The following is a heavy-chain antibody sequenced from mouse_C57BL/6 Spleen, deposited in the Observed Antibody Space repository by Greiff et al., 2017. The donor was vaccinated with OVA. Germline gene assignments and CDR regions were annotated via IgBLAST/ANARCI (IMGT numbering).Heavy chain of an antibody. CDR1: GYTFTSYW. V-gene: IGHV1-72*01. J-gene: IGHJ3*01. Sequence: VQLQQPGAELVKPGASVKLSCKASGYTFTSYWMHWVKQRPGRGLEWIGRIDPTSGGTKYNEKFKSKATLTVDKPSSTAYMQLSSLTSEDSAVYYCANYYGSKEAWFAYWGQGTLVTVSA. D-gene: IGHD1-1*01. CDR2: IDPTSGGT. CDR3: ANYYGSKEAWFAY.